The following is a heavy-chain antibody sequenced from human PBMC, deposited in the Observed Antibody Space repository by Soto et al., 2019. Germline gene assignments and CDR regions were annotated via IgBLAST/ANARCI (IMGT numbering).Heavy chain of an antibody. J-gene: IGHJ4*02. V-gene: IGHV3-30*04. CDR3: AAELGNTGYDGHDY. CDR1: GLTFSRYA. CDR2: IIYDGSNK. D-gene: IGHD5-12*01. Sequence: QVQLLESGGGVVQPGRSLRLSCAASGLTFSRYAMHWVRQAPGKGLEWVAVIIYDGSNKHYADSVQGRFTISRDNSKNRLYLQMNSLRAEDPAVYYCAAELGNTGYDGHDYWGQGTLVTVSS.